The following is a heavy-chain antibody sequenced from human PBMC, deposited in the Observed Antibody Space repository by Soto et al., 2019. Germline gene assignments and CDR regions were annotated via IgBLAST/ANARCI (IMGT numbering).Heavy chain of an antibody. Sequence: QVQLVQSGAEVKKPGSSVKVSCKAPGGTFSSYAISWVRQAPGQGLEWMGGIIPIFATAKYAQKFQGRVTNTADESTSTGYMELSSLRSEDTAVYYCARSQGGSSSLDIYYYYYYGMDVWGQGTTVTVSS. V-gene: IGHV1-69*01. CDR2: IIPIFATA. D-gene: IGHD2-15*01. CDR3: ARSQGGSSSLDIYYYYYYGMDV. CDR1: GGTFSSYA. J-gene: IGHJ6*02.